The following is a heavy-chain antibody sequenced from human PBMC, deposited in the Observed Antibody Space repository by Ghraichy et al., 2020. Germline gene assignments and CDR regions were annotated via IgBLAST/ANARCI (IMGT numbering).Heavy chain of an antibody. V-gene: IGHV3-15*01. CDR3: TTEEAVAGVYYFDY. D-gene: IGHD6-13*01. CDR1: GFTFSNAW. J-gene: IGHJ4*02. CDR2: IKSKTDGGTT. Sequence: GGSLRLSCAASGFTFSNAWMSWVRQAPGKGLEWVGRIKSKTDGGTTDYAAPVKGRFTISRDDSKNTLYLQMNSLKTEDTAVYYCTTEEAVAGVYYFDYWGQGTLVTVSS.